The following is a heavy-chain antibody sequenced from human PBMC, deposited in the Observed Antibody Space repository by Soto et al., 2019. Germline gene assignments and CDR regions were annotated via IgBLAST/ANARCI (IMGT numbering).Heavy chain of an antibody. CDR2: FYYSGST. CDR1: GGSISSYY. V-gene: IGHV4-59*01. J-gene: IGHJ4*02. D-gene: IGHD6-19*01. CDR3: ARGGWKLFDY. Sequence: QVQLQESGPGLVKPSETLSLTCTVSGGSISSYYWSWIRQPPGKGLEWIGCFYYSGSTNYNPSLKSRVTISVDTSKKQFSMKLSSVTAADTAVYYCARGGWKLFDYWGQGTLVTVSS.